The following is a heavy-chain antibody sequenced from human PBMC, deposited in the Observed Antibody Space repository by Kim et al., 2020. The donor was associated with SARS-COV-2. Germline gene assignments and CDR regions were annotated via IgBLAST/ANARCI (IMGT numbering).Heavy chain of an antibody. V-gene: IGHV4-34*01. Sequence: SETLSLTCAVYGGSFSGYYWSWIRQSPGKGLEWIGEINHSGSTNYNPSLKSRVTISVDTSKNQFSLKLSSVTAADTAVYYCARGGIAAAGRGIDYWVQGT. J-gene: IGHJ4*02. D-gene: IGHD6-13*01. CDR3: ARGGIAAAGRGIDY. CDR2: INHSGST. CDR1: GGSFSGYY.